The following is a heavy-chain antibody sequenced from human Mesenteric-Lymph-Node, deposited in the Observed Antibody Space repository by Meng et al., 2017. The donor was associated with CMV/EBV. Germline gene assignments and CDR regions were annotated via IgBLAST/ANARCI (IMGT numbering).Heavy chain of an antibody. CDR2: ISSSSSYI. V-gene: IGHV3-21*01. Sequence: GESLKISCAASGFTFSSYSMNWVRQAPGKGLEWVSSISSSSSYIYYADSVKGRFTISRDNAKNSLYLQMNSLRAEDTAVYYCARELEYQLPDDAFDIWGQGTMVTVSS. CDR3: ARELEYQLPDDAFDI. CDR1: GFTFSSYS. J-gene: IGHJ3*02. D-gene: IGHD2-2*01.